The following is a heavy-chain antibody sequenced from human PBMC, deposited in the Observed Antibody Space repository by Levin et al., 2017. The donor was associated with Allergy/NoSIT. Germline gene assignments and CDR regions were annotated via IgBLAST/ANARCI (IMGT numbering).Heavy chain of an antibody. D-gene: IGHD3-22*01. CDR3: ARGQRSDYYDASGFYYVFDH. J-gene: IGHJ4*02. CDR2: INQSGTT. Sequence: KGLXWIGEINQSGTTNYNPSIKSRVTMSIDTSTDQFSLRLSSVTAADTAVYYCARGQRSDYYDASGFYYVFDHWGQGTLVTVSS. V-gene: IGHV4-34*01.